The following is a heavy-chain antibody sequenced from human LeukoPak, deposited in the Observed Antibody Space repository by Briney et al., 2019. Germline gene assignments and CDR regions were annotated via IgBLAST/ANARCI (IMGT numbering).Heavy chain of an antibody. Sequence: PGGSLRLSCVASGFTFSYYWMSWVRQAPGKRPEWVANIKVDGIEKHYVDSVKGRFTISRDNAKNSLYLQMNSLRAEDTAVYYCARDNAGSGWVYWGQGTLVTVSS. V-gene: IGHV3-7*05. CDR1: GFTFSYYW. CDR2: IKVDGIEK. D-gene: IGHD6-19*01. J-gene: IGHJ4*02. CDR3: ARDNAGSGWVY.